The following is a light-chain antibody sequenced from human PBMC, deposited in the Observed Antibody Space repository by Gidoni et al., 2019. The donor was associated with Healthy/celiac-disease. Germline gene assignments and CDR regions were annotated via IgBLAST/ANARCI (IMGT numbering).Light chain of an antibody. Sequence: QSALTKPASVSGSPGQSITISCTGTSSDVGGYNYVSWYQQHPGTAPKLMIYDVSNRPSGVSTRFSGSKSGNTASLTLSGLQAEDEADYYCSSYTRSSTVVFGGGTKLTVL. CDR3: SSYTRSSTVV. V-gene: IGLV2-14*01. J-gene: IGLJ2*01. CDR1: SSDVGGYNY. CDR2: DVS.